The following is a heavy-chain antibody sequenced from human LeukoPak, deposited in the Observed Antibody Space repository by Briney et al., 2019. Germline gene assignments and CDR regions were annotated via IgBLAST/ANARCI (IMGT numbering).Heavy chain of an antibody. D-gene: IGHD2-2*03. V-gene: IGHV1-18*01. CDR1: GYTFTSYG. Sequence: ASVKVSCKASGYTFTSYGISWVRQAPGQGLEWMGWISGYNGNTNYAQKLQGRVTMTTDTSTSTAYMELRSLRSDDTAVYYCASVGYCSSTSCRRYYYGMDAWGQGTKVTVSS. CDR2: ISGYNGNT. J-gene: IGHJ6*02. CDR3: ASVGYCSSTSCRRYYYGMDA.